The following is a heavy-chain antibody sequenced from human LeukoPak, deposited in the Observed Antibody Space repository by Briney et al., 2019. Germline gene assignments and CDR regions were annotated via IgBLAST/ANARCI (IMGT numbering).Heavy chain of an antibody. CDR2: ISGSGGST. V-gene: IGHV3-23*01. CDR3: AKERTMIVVGPSGG. CDR1: GFTFSSYA. D-gene: IGHD3-22*01. Sequence: PGRSLRLSCAASGFTFSSYAMSWVRQAPGKGLEWVSAISGSGGSTYYADSVKGRFTISRDNSKNTLYLQMNSLRAEDTAVYYCAKERTMIVVGPSGGWGQGTLVTVSS. J-gene: IGHJ4*02.